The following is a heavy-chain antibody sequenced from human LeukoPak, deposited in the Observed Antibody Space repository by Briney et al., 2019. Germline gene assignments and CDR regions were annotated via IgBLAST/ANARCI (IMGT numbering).Heavy chain of an antibody. CDR3: AREPDGESSPRWAWGH. CDR2: SYSNGIN. J-gene: IGHJ1*01. Sequence: SETLSLTCTVSGGSMSSHYWSWIRKRQGKGLEWIGYSYSNGINKYNPSLERRDTISVDTSANKFTLILSSVTAADSAVYYCAREPDGESSPRWAWGHWGQGALVTVSS. V-gene: IGHV4-59*11. CDR1: GGSMSSHY. D-gene: IGHD3-10*01.